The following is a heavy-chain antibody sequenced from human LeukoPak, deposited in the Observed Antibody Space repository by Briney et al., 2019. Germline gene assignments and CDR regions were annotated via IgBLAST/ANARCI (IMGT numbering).Heavy chain of an antibody. J-gene: IGHJ4*02. CDR2: IYTSGST. CDR3: ARVSRPGAAAGDY. CDR1: GGSISSGSYY. Sequence: SQTLSLTCTASGGSISSGSYYWSWIRQPAGKGLEWIGRIYTSGSTNYNPSLKSRVTISVDTSKNQFSLTLSSVAAADTAVYYCARVSRPGAAAGDYWGQGTLVTVSS. V-gene: IGHV4-61*02. D-gene: IGHD6-25*01.